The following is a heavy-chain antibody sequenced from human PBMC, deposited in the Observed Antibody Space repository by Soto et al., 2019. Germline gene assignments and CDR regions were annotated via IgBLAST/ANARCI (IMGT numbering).Heavy chain of an antibody. J-gene: IGHJ4*02. CDR2: IYYSGST. V-gene: IGHV4-59*01. Sequence: SETLSLTCTVSGGSISSYYWSWIRQPPGKGLEWIGYIYYSGSTNYNPSLKSRVTISVDTSKNQFSLKLSSVTAADTAVYYCARLSYDFWSGYYIGRRLGYYFDYWGQGTLVTVSS. D-gene: IGHD3-3*01. CDR1: GGSISSYY. CDR3: ARLSYDFWSGYYIGRRLGYYFDY.